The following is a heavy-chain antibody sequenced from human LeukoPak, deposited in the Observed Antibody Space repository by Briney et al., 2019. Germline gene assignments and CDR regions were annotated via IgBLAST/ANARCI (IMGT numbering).Heavy chain of an antibody. CDR3: ASAWAVAGTLDAFDI. CDR1: GGSVSSTSYS. Sequence: SETLSLTCTVSGGSVSSTSYSWGWIRQPPGKGLEWIGSIYYSGSTYYNPSLKSRVTISVDTSKNQFSLKLSSVTAADTAVYYCASAWAVAGTLDAFDIWGQGTMVTVSA. J-gene: IGHJ3*02. D-gene: IGHD6-19*01. V-gene: IGHV4-39*01. CDR2: IYYSGST.